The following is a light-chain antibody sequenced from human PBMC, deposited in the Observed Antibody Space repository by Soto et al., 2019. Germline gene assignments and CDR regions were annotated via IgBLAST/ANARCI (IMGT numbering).Light chain of an antibody. V-gene: IGKV3-11*01. J-gene: IGKJ1*01. CDR2: QTS. CDR1: QYINTR. CDR3: HQRQSWPRT. Sequence: MVLTQSPGTLSSFPGDRVTLSCRASQYINTRLAWYQHRPGQAPRLLIYQTSIRAAGIPARFSASGTGTDFTLTISDVQPEDFAVYYCHQRQSWPRTFGQGTKVDI.